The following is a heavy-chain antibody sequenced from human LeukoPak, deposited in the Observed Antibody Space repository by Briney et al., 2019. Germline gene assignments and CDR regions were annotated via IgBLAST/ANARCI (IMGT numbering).Heavy chain of an antibody. V-gene: IGHV4-39*01. CDR1: GGSISSINYY. D-gene: IGHD3-10*01. J-gene: IGHJ4*02. CDR2: IYYSGNT. CDR3: ARRLWNHGSGSYYFDY. Sequence: PSETLSLTCTVSGGSISSINYYWGWIRQPPGKGLEWIGNIYYSGNTYYNPSLKSRVTISVDTSKNQFSLKLRSVTAADTAVYYCARRLWNHGSGSYYFDYWGQGTLVTVSS.